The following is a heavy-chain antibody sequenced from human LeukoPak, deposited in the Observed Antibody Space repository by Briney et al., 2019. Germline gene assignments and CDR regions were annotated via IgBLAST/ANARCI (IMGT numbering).Heavy chain of an antibody. V-gene: IGHV3-33*06. Sequence: GGSLRLSCAASGFTFSSYGMHWVRQAPGKGLEWVALIWYDGSNKYYADSVKGRFTISRDNFKNTLYLQVNSLRAEDTAVYYCAKSSGYYPEYWGQGTLVAVSS. D-gene: IGHD3-22*01. CDR1: GFTFSSYG. CDR2: IWYDGSNK. J-gene: IGHJ4*02. CDR3: AKSSGYYPEY.